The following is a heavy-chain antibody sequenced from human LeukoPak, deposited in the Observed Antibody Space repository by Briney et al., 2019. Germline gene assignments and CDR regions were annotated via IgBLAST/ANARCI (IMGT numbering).Heavy chain of an antibody. CDR3: ARHRIPAALASAFDY. V-gene: IGHV4-39*01. CDR2: IYYSGNT. J-gene: IGHJ4*02. D-gene: IGHD2-2*01. Sequence: SETLSLTCTVSGGSISSGSYYWDWNRQPPGKGLEWIGAIYYSGNTNYNPTLKSRVTISVDTSKNQFSLKLSSVTAADTAVYYCARHRIPAALASAFDYWGQGTLVTVSS. CDR1: GGSISSGSYY.